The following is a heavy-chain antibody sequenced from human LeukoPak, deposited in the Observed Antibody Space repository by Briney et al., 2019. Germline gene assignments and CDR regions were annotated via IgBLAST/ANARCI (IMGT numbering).Heavy chain of an antibody. CDR2: ISSSGSTI. CDR1: GFTFSSYE. Sequence: GGSLRLSCAASGFTFSSYEMNWVRQAPGKGLEWVSYISSSGSTIYYADSVKGRFTISRDNSKNTLYLQMNSMRAEDTAVYYCARAEMATITGFDYWGQGTLVTVSS. CDR3: ARAEMATITGFDY. V-gene: IGHV3-48*03. D-gene: IGHD5-24*01. J-gene: IGHJ4*02.